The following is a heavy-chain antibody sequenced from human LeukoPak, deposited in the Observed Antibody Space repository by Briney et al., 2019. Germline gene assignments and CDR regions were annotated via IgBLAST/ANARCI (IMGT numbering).Heavy chain of an antibody. CDR2: ITGGGGST. V-gene: IGHV3-23*01. D-gene: IGHD3-3*01. CDR1: GFTFCDYA. J-gene: IGHJ4*02. CDR3: AKDGRSGAPFDR. Sequence: GGSLRLSCTASGFTFCDYAMSWFRQAPGKGLEWVSLITGGGGSTDYADSVKGRFTISRDNSKNTLYLQMNSLRVEDTATYYCAKDGRSGAPFDRWGQGTVLTVSS.